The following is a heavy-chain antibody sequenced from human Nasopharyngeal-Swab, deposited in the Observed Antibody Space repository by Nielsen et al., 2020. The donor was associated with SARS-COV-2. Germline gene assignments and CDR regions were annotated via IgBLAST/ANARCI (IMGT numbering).Heavy chain of an antibody. CDR2: IYYSGST. Sequence: WIRQPPGKGLEWIGSIYYSGSTYYNPSLKSRVTISVDTSKNQFSLKLSSVTAADTAVYYCARPGYDSSGYTSYLDYWGQGTLVTVSS. D-gene: IGHD3-22*01. CDR3: ARPGYDSSGYTSYLDY. J-gene: IGHJ4*02. V-gene: IGHV4-39*01.